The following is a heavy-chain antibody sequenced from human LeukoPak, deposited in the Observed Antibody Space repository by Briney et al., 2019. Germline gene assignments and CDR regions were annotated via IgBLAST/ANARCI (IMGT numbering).Heavy chain of an antibody. Sequence: PVQPLDSPSVTSSSSSTIYYTDSVKGRFTISRDNAKNSLYLQMNSLRAEDTAVYYCASPGSAYYYDSSGHPSDAFDIWGQGTMVTVSS. J-gene: IGHJ3*02. CDR3: ASPGSAYYYDSSGHPSDAFDI. CDR2: TSSSSSTI. V-gene: IGHV3-48*01. D-gene: IGHD3-22*01.